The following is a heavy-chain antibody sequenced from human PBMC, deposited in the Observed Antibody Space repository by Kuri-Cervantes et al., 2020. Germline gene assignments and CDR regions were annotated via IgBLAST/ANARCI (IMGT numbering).Heavy chain of an antibody. CDR2: ISSSSSYI. V-gene: IGHV3-21*04. CDR1: GFTFSSYA. Sequence: GESLKISCAASGFTFSSYAINWVRQARGKGLEWVSSISSSSSYIYYADSVKGRFTITRDNAKKSLYLQMNSLRAEDTAVYHCAKLLGYYDSSGYYSRYYYYCMDVWGQGTTVTVSS. CDR3: AKLLGYYDSSGYYSRYYYYCMDV. D-gene: IGHD3-22*01. J-gene: IGHJ6*02.